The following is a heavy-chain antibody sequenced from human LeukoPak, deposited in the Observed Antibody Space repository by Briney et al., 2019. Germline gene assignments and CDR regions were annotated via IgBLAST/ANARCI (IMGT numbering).Heavy chain of an antibody. Sequence: SETLSLTCTVSGGSISLHYWNWIRQPPGKGLEWIGYIYNSGNTNYNPSLKSRVTISVDTSKNQFSLRLSSVTAADTATYYCARSSGTLPYFNYWGQGTLVPVSS. CDR3: ARSSGTLPYFNY. D-gene: IGHD3-22*01. V-gene: IGHV4-59*08. CDR1: GGSISLHY. J-gene: IGHJ4*02. CDR2: IYNSGNT.